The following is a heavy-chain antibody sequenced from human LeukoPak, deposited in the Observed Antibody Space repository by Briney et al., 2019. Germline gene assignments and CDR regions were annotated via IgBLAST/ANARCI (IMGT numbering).Heavy chain of an antibody. CDR3: ARGSGFYYA. CDR2: IYYSGST. J-gene: IGHJ5*02. CDR1: GGSINSYY. V-gene: IGHV4-59*01. Sequence: SETLSLTCTVSGGSINSYYWAWIRQPPGKGLEWIGYIYYSGSTNYNPSLKSRVTISVDTSKNQFSLKLSSVTAADTAVYYCARGSGFYYAWGQGTLVTVSS. D-gene: IGHD3-22*01.